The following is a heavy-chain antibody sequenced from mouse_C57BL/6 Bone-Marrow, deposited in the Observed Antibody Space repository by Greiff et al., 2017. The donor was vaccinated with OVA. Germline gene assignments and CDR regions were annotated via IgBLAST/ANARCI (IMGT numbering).Heavy chain of an antibody. J-gene: IGHJ4*01. CDR1: GYTFTSYW. V-gene: IGHV1-61*01. CDR2: IYPSDSET. D-gene: IGHD1-1*01. Sequence: QVQLQQPGAELVRPGSSVKLSCKASGYTFTSYWMDWVKQRPGQGLEWIGNIYPSDSETHYNQKFKDKATLTVDKSSSTAYMQLSSLTSEDSAVYYCARLHYGSSYYAIDYWGQGTSVTVSS. CDR3: ARLHYGSSYYAIDY.